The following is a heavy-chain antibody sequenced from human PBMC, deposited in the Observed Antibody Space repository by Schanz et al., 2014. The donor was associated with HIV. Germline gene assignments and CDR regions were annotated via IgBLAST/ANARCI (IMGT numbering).Heavy chain of an antibody. CDR3: ARTSRIVIPDRDPRLSYLYGMDV. V-gene: IGHV3-33*08. J-gene: IGHJ6*02. CDR2: IWHDGSSK. CDR1: GFTFSSYA. D-gene: IGHD1-26*01. Sequence: VQLLESGGGLVQPGGSLRLSCAASGFTFSSYAMSWVRQAPGKGLEWVAVIWHDGSSKYYGDSVKGRFTISRDNSKNTLYLQMNSRRAEDTAVYYCARTSRIVIPDRDPRLSYLYGMDVWGQGTTVTVSS.